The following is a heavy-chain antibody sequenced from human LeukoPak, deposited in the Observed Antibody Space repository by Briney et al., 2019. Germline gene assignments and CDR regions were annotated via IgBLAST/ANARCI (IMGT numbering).Heavy chain of an antibody. CDR2: LYVTGST. J-gene: IGHJ6*03. CDR3: ARDIGGGIEDMDV. Sequence: SDTLSLLCSVCGGPIGTYYWSWIRQSPGKGREGIGYLYVTGSTRHNPSLQSRVTISVDTSRYQFFLKMSSVTAADTDVYYCARDIGGGIEDMDVWGKGTKVTVSS. V-gene: IGHV4-4*09. CDR1: GGPIGTYY. D-gene: IGHD3-16*02.